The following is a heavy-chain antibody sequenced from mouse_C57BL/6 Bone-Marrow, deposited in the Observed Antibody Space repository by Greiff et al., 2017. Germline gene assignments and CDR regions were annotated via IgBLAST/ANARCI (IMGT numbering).Heavy chain of an antibody. J-gene: IGHJ3*01. Sequence: QVQLQQPGAELVRPGSSVKLSCKASGYTFTSYWMDWVKQRPGQGLEWIGNIYPSDSETHYNQKFKDKSTLTVDKSSSTAYMQLSSLTSEDSAVYYCARGRMVLRRTWFAYWGQGTLVTVSA. CDR1: GYTFTSYW. CDR2: IYPSDSET. D-gene: IGHD2-12*01. V-gene: IGHV1-61*01. CDR3: ARGRMVLRRTWFAY.